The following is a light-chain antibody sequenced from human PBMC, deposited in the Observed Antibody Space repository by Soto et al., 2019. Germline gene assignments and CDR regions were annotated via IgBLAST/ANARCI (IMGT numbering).Light chain of an antibody. Sequence: GDRVTITCRASQDIRSYLAWYQQRPGKAPELLIYGASTLRPGGASRFSGSGSGTEFTLTISSLQPEDFATHFCQQLNTFPPFFTFGPGTKVDIK. CDR3: QQLNTFPPFFT. CDR1: QDIRSY. V-gene: IGKV1-9*01. CDR2: GAS. J-gene: IGKJ3*01.